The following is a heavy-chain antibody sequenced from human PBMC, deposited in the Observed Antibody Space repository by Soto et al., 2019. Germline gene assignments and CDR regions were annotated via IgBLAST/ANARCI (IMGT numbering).Heavy chain of an antibody. J-gene: IGHJ5*01. D-gene: IGHD1-20*01. V-gene: IGHV3-21*01. CDR2: ISSSSSYI. CDR3: ARDPSEGIWFDS. Sequence: GGSLRLSCAASGFTFSSYSMNWVRQASGKGLEWVSSISSSSSYIYYADSVKGRFTISRDNAKNSLYLQMNSLRAEDTAVYYCARDPSEGIWFDSWGQGTLVTVSS. CDR1: GFTFSSYS.